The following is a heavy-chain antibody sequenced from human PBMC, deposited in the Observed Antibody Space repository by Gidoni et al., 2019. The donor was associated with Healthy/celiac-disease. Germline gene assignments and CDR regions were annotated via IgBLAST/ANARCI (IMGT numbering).Heavy chain of an antibody. CDR1: GFTFSSYS. Sequence: EVQLVESGGGLVKPGGSLRLSCAASGFTFSSYSMNWVRQAPGKGLEGVSSISSSSSYIYYADSVKGRFTISRDNAKNSLYLQMNSLRAEDTAVYYCARGDYDYIWGSYLIWGQGTMVTVSS. CDR3: ARGDYDYIWGSYLI. D-gene: IGHD3-16*02. CDR2: ISSSSSYI. J-gene: IGHJ3*02. V-gene: IGHV3-21*01.